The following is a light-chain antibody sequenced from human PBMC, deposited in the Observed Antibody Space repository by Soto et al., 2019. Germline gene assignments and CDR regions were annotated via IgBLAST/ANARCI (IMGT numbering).Light chain of an antibody. Sequence: DLHMTQSPSSLSASVGDRVTITCRASQSISPYLNWYQQKPGKAPKILIYAASSVQSGVPSRFSGSGSGADFTLTINNLQPEDSATYYCQQSYNTPTFGQGTKVEIK. V-gene: IGKV1-39*01. CDR1: QSISPY. J-gene: IGKJ1*01. CDR2: AAS. CDR3: QQSYNTPT.